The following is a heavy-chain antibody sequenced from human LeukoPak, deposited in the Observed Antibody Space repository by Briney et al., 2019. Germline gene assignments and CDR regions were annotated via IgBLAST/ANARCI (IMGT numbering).Heavy chain of an antibody. V-gene: IGHV1-18*01. CDR2: ISAYNGNT. D-gene: IGHD1-1*01. CDR1: GYTFTSYG. Sequence: GASVKVSCKASGYTFTSYGISWVRQAPGQGLEWMGWISAYNGNTNYAQKLQGRVTMTTDTSTSTAYMELRSLRSDDTAVYYCARDSLANWNPLRNDAFDIWGQGTMVTVSS. CDR3: ARDSLANWNPLRNDAFDI. J-gene: IGHJ3*02.